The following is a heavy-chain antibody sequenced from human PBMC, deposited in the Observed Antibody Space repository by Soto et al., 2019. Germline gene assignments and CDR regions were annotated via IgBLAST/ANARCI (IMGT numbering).Heavy chain of an antibody. CDR3: ARVPRAWAYYYDSSGYRGNAFDI. CDR1: GGTFSSYA. D-gene: IGHD3-22*01. Sequence: SVKVSCKASGGTFSSYAISWARQAPGQGLEWMGGIIPIFGTANYAQKFQGRVTITADESTSTAYMELSSLRSEDTAVYYCARVPRAWAYYYDSSGYRGNAFDIWGQGTMVTVSS. V-gene: IGHV1-69*13. CDR2: IIPIFGTA. J-gene: IGHJ3*02.